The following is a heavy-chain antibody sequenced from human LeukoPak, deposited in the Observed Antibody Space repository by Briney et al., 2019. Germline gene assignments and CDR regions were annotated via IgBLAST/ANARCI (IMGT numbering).Heavy chain of an antibody. CDR3: ARCRSHCSGGSCSLYYFDY. D-gene: IGHD2-15*01. V-gene: IGHV3-74*01. CDR1: GFTFRKYW. J-gene: IGHJ4*02. Sequence: GGSLRLSCVASGFTFRKYWLHWVRQAPGKGLEWVSRINPDDESTSYADSVRGRFTISRDNAKNTLYLQMNSLRAEDTAVYYCARCRSHCSGGSCSLYYFDYWGQGTLVTVSS. CDR2: INPDDEST.